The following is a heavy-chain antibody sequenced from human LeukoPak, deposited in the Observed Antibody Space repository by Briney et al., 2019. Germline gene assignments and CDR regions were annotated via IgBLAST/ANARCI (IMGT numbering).Heavy chain of an antibody. Sequence: SETLSLTCTVSGGSISSYYWSWIRQPAGKGLEWIGRIYTSGSTNYNPSLKSRVTMSVDTSKKQFSLEVSSVTAADTAVYYCARASGSLNWFDPWGQGTLVTVSS. CDR3: ARASGSLNWFDP. D-gene: IGHD1-26*01. J-gene: IGHJ5*02. V-gene: IGHV4-4*07. CDR1: GGSISSYY. CDR2: IYTSGST.